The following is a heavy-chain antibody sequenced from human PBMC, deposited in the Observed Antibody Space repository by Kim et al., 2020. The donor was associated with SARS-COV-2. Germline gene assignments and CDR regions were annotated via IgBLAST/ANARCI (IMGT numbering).Heavy chain of an antibody. J-gene: IGHJ5*02. D-gene: IGHD1-1*01. CDR2: INGDGSVT. V-gene: IGHV3-74*01. CDR1: GFTFSNYW. CDR3: TILLEMTYA. Sequence: GGSLRLSCVGSGFTFSNYWMHWVRQAPGKGPEWVSRINGDGSVTGYADVVKGRVTISIDNAKNTLYLQIHILSAEDTDTDYCTILLEMTYAWGQGTRVT.